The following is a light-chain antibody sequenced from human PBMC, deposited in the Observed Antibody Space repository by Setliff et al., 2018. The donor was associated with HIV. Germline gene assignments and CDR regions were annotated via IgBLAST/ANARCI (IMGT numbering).Light chain of an antibody. Sequence: QSVLAQPRSVSGSPGQSVTISCTGTSSEVSGYDYVSWYQHHPGKAPKLMIYDVNKRPSGVPDRFSGSKSGNTASLTISGLQAEDEADYYRCSNADSYTSFYVFGTGTKVTVL. V-gene: IGLV2-11*01. J-gene: IGLJ1*01. CDR3: CSNADSYTSFYV. CDR1: SSEVSGYDY. CDR2: DVN.